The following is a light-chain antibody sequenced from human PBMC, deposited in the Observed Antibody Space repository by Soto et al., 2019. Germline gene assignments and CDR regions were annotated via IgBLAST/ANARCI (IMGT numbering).Light chain of an antibody. Sequence: QSALTQPASVSGSPGQSITISCTGTSSDVGSYDLVSWYQQHPDKAPKLIIYEGSNRPSGVSNRFSGSKSGNTASLTISGLQTEDEADYYCCSYAGSSTLVFGGGTKLTVL. CDR3: CSYAGSSTLV. V-gene: IGLV2-23*01. CDR2: EGS. J-gene: IGLJ2*01. CDR1: SSDVGSYDL.